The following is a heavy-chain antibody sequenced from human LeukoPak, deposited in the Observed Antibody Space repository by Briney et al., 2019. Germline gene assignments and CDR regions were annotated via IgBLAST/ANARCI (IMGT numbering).Heavy chain of an antibody. CDR1: GFTFSTYW. D-gene: IGHD3-10*01. CDR2: INGDGSTT. Sequence: GGSLRLSCAASGFTFSTYWINWVRQGPRKGLVWVALINGDGSTTTHADSVKGRFTISRDNAKNTVYLQMNSLRDEDTAVYYCARDYAGSPDYWGQGTLVTVSS. CDR3: ARDYAGSPDY. V-gene: IGHV3-74*03. J-gene: IGHJ4*02.